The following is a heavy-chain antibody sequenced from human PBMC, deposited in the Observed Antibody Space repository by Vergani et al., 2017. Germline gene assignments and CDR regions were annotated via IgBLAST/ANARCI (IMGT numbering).Heavy chain of an antibody. J-gene: IGHJ4*02. Sequence: QVQILQSGGGVVQPGGSLRLSCTLSGFTFNTYGIHWVRQAPGKGLEWVAVISYDGSNKYYADSVKGRFTISRDNSKNTLYLQMNSLRAEDTAVYYCAKGMYGAMTPYFDYWGQGTLVTVSS. V-gene: IGHV3-30*18. CDR3: AKGMYGAMTPYFDY. CDR2: ISYDGSNK. CDR1: GFTFNTYG. D-gene: IGHD4-17*01.